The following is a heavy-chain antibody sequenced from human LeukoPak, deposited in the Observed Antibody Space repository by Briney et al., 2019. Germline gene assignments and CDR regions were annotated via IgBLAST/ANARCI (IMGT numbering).Heavy chain of an antibody. V-gene: IGHV3-30*03. D-gene: IGHD1-1*01. Sequence: HPGRSLRLSCAASGFTFSSYGMHWVRQAPGEGLKWVAVISYDGSNKYYADSVKGRFTISRDSSKNTLYLQMNSLRAEDTAVYYCARSELESSAFDIWGQGTMVTVSS. CDR3: ARSELESSAFDI. CDR2: ISYDGSNK. CDR1: GFTFSSYG. J-gene: IGHJ3*02.